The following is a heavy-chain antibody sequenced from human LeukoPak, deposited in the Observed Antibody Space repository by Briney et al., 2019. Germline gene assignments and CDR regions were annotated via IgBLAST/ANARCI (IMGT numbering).Heavy chain of an antibody. V-gene: IGHV4-59*01. CDR2: IYYSGST. Sequence: SETLSLTCTVSGGSINTYYWSWIRQPPGKGLEWIGYIYYSGSTNYNPSLKSRVTISVDTSKNQFSLKLSSVTAADTAVYYCARKSFHSISYDFWGQGTLVTVSS. D-gene: IGHD6-13*01. J-gene: IGHJ4*02. CDR1: GGSINTYY. CDR3: ARKSFHSISYDF.